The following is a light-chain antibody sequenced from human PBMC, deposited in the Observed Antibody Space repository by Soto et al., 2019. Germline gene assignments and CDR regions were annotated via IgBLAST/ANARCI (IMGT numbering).Light chain of an antibody. Sequence: QLVLTQPPSASGSPGQSVTISCTGTSTDVGEYNYVSWYQHHPGKAPKLLIYEVFRRPSGVPDRFSGSKSGNTASLTVSGLQADDEAEYYCSSYAGRDSWRFGGGTKLTVL. CDR3: SSYAGRDSWR. CDR2: EVF. J-gene: IGLJ3*02. V-gene: IGLV2-8*01. CDR1: STDVGEYNY.